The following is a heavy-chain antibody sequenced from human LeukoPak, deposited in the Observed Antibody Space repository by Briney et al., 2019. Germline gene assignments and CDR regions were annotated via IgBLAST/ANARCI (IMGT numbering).Heavy chain of an antibody. CDR2: IRYDGSNK. CDR1: GFTFSSYG. Sequence: SGGSLRLSCAASGFTFSSYGMHWVRQAPGKGLEWVAFIRYDGSNKYYADSVKSRFTISRDHSKNTLYLQMNSLRAEDTAVYYCARGLLGWELHYFDYWGQGTLVTVSS. J-gene: IGHJ4*02. V-gene: IGHV3-30*02. CDR3: ARGLLGWELHYFDY. D-gene: IGHD1-26*01.